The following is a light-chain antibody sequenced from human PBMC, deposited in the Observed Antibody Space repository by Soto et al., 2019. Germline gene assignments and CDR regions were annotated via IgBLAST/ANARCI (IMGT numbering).Light chain of an antibody. CDR1: SSDVGGYNY. Sequence: QSALTQPASVSGSPGQSITISCTGTSSDVGGYNYVSWYQQHPGKAPKLMIYDVSNRPSGVSNRFSGSKSGNTAFLTISGLHAEDEADYYGSSYTSSSPYVFGTGTKLTVL. J-gene: IGLJ1*01. CDR3: SSYTSSSPYV. V-gene: IGLV2-14*01. CDR2: DVS.